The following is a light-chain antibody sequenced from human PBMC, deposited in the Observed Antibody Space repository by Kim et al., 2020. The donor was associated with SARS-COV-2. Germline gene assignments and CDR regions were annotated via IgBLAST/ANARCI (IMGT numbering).Light chain of an antibody. CDR2: CAS. CDR3: QQYHSTPRT. Sequence: ATINCKSSQSVLYNSNTKNYLAWYQQKPGQPPKLLIYCASTRESGVPDRFSGSGSGTDFTLTISSLQAEDVAVYYCQQYHSTPRTFGQGTKVDIK. J-gene: IGKJ1*01. V-gene: IGKV4-1*01. CDR1: QSVLYNSNTKNY.